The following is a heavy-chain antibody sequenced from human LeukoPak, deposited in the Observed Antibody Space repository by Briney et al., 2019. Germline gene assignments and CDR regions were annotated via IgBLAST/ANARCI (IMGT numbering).Heavy chain of an antibody. J-gene: IGHJ5*02. V-gene: IGHV4-39*01. CDR2: RFYTGRT. D-gene: IGHD6-19*01. CDR3: ARHLAVAGTSYNWFDP. Sequence: SETLSLTCTVSDGSISSNNYYWGWIRPPPGKGLEWIGSRFYTGRTYYNPSLQSRVIISVDTSKNQFSLRLSSVTAADTAVYHCARHLAVAGTSYNWFDPWSQGTQVTVSS. CDR1: DGSISSNNYY.